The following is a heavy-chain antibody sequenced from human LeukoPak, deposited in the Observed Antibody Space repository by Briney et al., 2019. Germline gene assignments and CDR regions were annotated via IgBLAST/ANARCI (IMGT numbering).Heavy chain of an antibody. CDR1: GLTFNSYV. J-gene: IGHJ3*02. CDR2: ISAADDST. V-gene: IGHV3-23*01. Sequence: GGSLRLSCVPSGLTFNSYVMSWVRQAPGKGLEWVSNISAADDSTYYTHTVKGRFTISRDNSKNTLYLQMNSLRAEDTAVYYCAKDSQYYYGSGDQFGFALDIWGQGTMVTVSS. CDR3: AKDSQYYYGSGDQFGFALDI. D-gene: IGHD3-10*01.